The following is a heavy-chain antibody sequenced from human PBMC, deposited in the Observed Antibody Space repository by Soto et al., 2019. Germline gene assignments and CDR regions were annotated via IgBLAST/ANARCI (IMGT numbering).Heavy chain of an antibody. CDR2: INHSGST. J-gene: IGHJ4*02. CDR1: GGSFSGYY. CDR3: ARGDVYCSSTSCYSYFDY. D-gene: IGHD2-2*01. Sequence: PSETLSLTCAVYGGSFSGYYWSWIRQPPGKGLEWIGEINHSGSTNYNPSLKSRVTISVDTSKNQFSLKLSSVTAADTAVYYCARGDVYCSSTSCYSYFDYWGQGTLVTVSS. V-gene: IGHV4-34*01.